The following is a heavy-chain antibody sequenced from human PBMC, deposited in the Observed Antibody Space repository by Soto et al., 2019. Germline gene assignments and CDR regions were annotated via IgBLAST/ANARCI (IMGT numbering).Heavy chain of an antibody. D-gene: IGHD2-15*01. J-gene: IGHJ4*02. CDR1: GFTFSSYA. CDR2: ISYDGSNK. CDR3: ARTCSGGTCSFDY. V-gene: IGHV3-30-3*01. Sequence: GGSLRLSCAASGFTFSSYAMHWVRQAPGKGLEWVAVISYDGSNKYYADSVKGRFTISRDNSKNTLYLQMNSLRAEDTAVYYCARTCSGGTCSFDYWGQGTLVTVSS.